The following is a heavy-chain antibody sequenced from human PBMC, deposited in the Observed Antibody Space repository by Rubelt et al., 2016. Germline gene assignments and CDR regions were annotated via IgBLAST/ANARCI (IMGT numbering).Heavy chain of an antibody. CDR3: AENREVKDGYKYFDS. CDR1: GFIFNNFA. V-gene: IGHV3-23*01. CDR2: IIGGGGTA. J-gene: IGHJ4*02. Sequence: EVQLLESGGDLVQPGGSLTLSCAASGFIFNNFAMSWVRQPLGKGLEWVSSIIGGGGTANSADSVKGRFTISGDNSKNTLFLQMNSRRTEDTAIYYCAENREVKDGYKYFDSWGQGTLVTVS. D-gene: IGHD5-24*01.